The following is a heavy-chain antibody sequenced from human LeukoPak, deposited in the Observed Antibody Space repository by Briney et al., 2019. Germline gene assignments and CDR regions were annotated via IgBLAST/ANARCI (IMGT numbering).Heavy chain of an antibody. CDR1: GGTFSSYA. CDR3: ARTTSAYYDFWSGYYPYFDY. D-gene: IGHD3-3*01. Sequence: ASVKVSCKASGGTFSSYAISWVRQAPGQGLEWMGGIIPIFGTANYAQKFQGGVTITADESTSTAYMELSSLRSEDTAVYYCARTTSAYYDFWSGYYPYFDYWGQGTLVTVSS. CDR2: IIPIFGTA. J-gene: IGHJ4*02. V-gene: IGHV1-69*13.